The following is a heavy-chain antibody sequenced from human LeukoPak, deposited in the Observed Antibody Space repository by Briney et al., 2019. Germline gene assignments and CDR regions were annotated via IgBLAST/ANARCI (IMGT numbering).Heavy chain of an antibody. V-gene: IGHV1-8*01. CDR2: MNPNSGNT. CDR3: ASVDSGGYYYYY. J-gene: IGHJ4*02. CDR1: GYTFTSYD. Sequence: ASVKVSCKASGYTFTSYDINWVRQATGQGLEWMGWMNPNSGNTGYAQKFQGRVTMTRNTSISTAYMELSSLRSEDTAVYYCASVDSGGYYYYYWGQGTLVTVSS. D-gene: IGHD3-22*01.